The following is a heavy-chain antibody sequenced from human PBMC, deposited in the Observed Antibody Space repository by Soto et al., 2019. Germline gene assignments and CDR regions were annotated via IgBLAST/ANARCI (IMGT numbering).Heavy chain of an antibody. V-gene: IGHV3-48*01. CDR2: ISSSSTTI. J-gene: IGHJ4*02. CDR1: GFTFSNFG. Sequence: EVQLVESGGGLVQPGGSLRLSCEASGFTFSNFGINWVRQAPGKGLEWVSHISSSSTTIYYAESVKGRFTISRDNAKNSLYLQMSSLRGEDTTIYYCATSFITTVSTTWWGQGTLVTVSS. CDR3: ATSFITTVSTTW. D-gene: IGHD1-1*01.